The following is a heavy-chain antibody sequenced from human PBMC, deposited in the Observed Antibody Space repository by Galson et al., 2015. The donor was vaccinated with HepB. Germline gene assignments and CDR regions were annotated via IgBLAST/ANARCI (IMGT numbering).Heavy chain of an antibody. J-gene: IGHJ4*02. CDR3: ARGAAARPFDY. CDR1: GFTFSSYG. Sequence: SLRLSCAASGFTFSSYGLHWVRQAPGKGLEWVAVIWYDGSNKYYADSVKGRFTISRDNCKNTLYLQINSLRAEGTAVYYCARGAAARPFDYWGQGTLVTVSS. V-gene: IGHV3-33*01. D-gene: IGHD6-6*01. CDR2: IWYDGSNK.